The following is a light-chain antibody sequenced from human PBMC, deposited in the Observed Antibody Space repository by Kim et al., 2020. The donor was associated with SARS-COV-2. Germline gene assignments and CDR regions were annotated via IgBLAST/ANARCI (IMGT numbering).Light chain of an antibody. CDR2: NDS. CDR3: QVWDTTSDHPGV. V-gene: IGLV3-21*04. CDR1: NIGSKS. J-gene: IGLJ3*02. Sequence: PGKTARITCGGRNIGSKSVQWYQQKPGQAPTVVIHNDSDRPSGIPERVSGSNSGNTATLTITRVEAGDEADYYCQVWDTTSDHPGVFGGGTKLTVL.